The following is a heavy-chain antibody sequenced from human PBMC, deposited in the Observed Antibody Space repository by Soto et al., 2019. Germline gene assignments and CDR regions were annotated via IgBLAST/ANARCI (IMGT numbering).Heavy chain of an antibody. Sequence: QVQLVQSGAEVKKPGSSVKVSCKASGGTSRSLSITWVRQAPGQGLEWMGGITPLFGIPNYPQQFQGRLTITADKSTGTAYLELSSLRSEDTAVYYCARDTLSAGGWFDTWGRGTLVTVSS. D-gene: IGHD2-15*01. CDR3: ARDTLSAGGWFDT. CDR2: ITPLFGIP. V-gene: IGHV1-69*17. J-gene: IGHJ5*02. CDR1: GGTSRSLS.